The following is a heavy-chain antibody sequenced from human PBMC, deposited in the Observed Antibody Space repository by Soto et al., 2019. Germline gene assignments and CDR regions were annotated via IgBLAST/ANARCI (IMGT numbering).Heavy chain of an antibody. Sequence: SETLSLTCTGSGGSISSGDYYWSWTRQPPGKGLECIGFISKSGSTYYKPSLKSRVTLSIDTSKNQFSLNLSSVTAADSAVYYCARVRCGGGSCHLDYRGQGILVT. CDR2: ISKSGST. CDR1: GGSISSGDYY. J-gene: IGHJ4*02. CDR3: ARVRCGGGSCHLDY. V-gene: IGHV4-30-4*01. D-gene: IGHD2-15*01.